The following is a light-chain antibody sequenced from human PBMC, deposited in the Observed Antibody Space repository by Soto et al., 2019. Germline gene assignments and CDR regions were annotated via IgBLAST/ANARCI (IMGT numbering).Light chain of an antibody. CDR2: EVT. CDR1: SSDIGGYNS. CDR3: SSYTRGNTYV. V-gene: IGLV2-14*01. Sequence: QAVLTEPASVSGSAGQSITISCTGTSSDIGGYNSASWYQQHPRKAPKLMIYEVTNRPSGISNRFSGSKSGNTASLTISGLQAEDEADYYCSSYTRGNTYVFGTGTKVTVL. J-gene: IGLJ1*01.